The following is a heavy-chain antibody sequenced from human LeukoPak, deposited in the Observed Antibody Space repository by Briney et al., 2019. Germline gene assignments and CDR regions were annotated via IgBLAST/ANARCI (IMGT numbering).Heavy chain of an antibody. CDR3: ARVLYYDSSGYYYPVAFDI. CDR2: INPNSDGT. J-gene: IGHJ3*02. Sequence: GASVKVSCKASGYTFTGYYMHWVRQPPGQGLEWMGWINPNSDGTNYAQKFQGRVTMTSDTSISTAYMELSRLRSDDTAVYYCARVLYYDSSGYYYPVAFDIWDQGTMVIVSS. V-gene: IGHV1-2*02. CDR1: GYTFTGYY. D-gene: IGHD3-22*01.